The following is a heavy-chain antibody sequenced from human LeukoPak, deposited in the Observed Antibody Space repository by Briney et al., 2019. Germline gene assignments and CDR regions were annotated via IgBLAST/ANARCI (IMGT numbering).Heavy chain of an antibody. D-gene: IGHD3-22*01. V-gene: IGHV4-34*01. CDR2: INHSGST. CDR3: VRRDSSGYYSY. CDR1: GGSFSGYY. Sequence: SETLSLTCAVYGGSFSGYYWSWIRQPPGKGLEWIGEINHSGSTNYNPSLKSRVTISVDTSKNQFSLKLSSVTAADTAVYYCVRRDSSGYYSYWGQGTLVTVSS. J-gene: IGHJ4*02.